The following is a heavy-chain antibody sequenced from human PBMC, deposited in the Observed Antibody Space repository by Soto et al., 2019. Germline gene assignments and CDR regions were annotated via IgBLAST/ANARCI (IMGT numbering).Heavy chain of an antibody. CDR3: ARVGGVIAHVNMVRAPLDYYYYYGMDV. CDR1: GGTLSSYA. V-gene: IGHV1-69*06. CDR2: IIPIFGTA. D-gene: IGHD3-10*01. J-gene: IGHJ6*02. Sequence: SVKVSCKASGGTLSSYAISWVRQAPGQGLEWMGGIIPIFGTANYAQKFQGRVTITADKSTSTAYMELSSLRSEDTAVYYCARVGGVIAHVNMVRAPLDYYYYYGMDVWGQGTTVTVSS.